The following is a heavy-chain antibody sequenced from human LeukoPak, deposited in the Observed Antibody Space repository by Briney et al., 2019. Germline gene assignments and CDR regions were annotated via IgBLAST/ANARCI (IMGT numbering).Heavy chain of an antibody. Sequence: PGGSLRLSCAAFGFTFSSYEMNWVRQAPGKGLEWVSYISSSGSTIYYADSVKGRFTISRDNAKNSLYLQMNSLRAEDTAVYYCASSTPLTSFDYWGQGTLVTVSS. D-gene: IGHD3-10*01. CDR1: GFTFSSYE. J-gene: IGHJ4*02. V-gene: IGHV3-48*03. CDR3: ASSTPLTSFDY. CDR2: ISSSGSTI.